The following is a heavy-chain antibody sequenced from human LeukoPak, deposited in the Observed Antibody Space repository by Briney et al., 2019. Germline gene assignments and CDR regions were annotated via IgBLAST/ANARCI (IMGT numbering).Heavy chain of an antibody. Sequence: GGSLRLSCAASGFTFSSYSMNWVRQAPGKGLEWVSYISSSSSTIYYADSVKGRFTISRDNAKNTLYLQMNSLRAEDTAVYYCAKRLQPSGLGDWGQGTLVTVSS. CDR1: GFTFSSYS. CDR3: AKRLQPSGLGD. D-gene: IGHD6-19*01. CDR2: ISSSSSTI. V-gene: IGHV3-48*01. J-gene: IGHJ4*02.